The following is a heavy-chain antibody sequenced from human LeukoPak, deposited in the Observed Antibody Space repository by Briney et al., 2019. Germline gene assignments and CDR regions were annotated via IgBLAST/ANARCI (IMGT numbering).Heavy chain of an antibody. J-gene: IGHJ4*02. Sequence: PGGSLRLSCAASGFTFSSYAMSWVRQAPGKGLEWVSAISGSGGSTYYADSVKGRFTISRDNSKHTLYVQMNSLRAEDTAVYYCVIKSGVIPNYFDYWGQGTLVTVSS. D-gene: IGHD2-8*02. CDR1: GFTFSSYA. V-gene: IGHV3-23*01. CDR3: VIKSGVIPNYFDY. CDR2: ISGSGGST.